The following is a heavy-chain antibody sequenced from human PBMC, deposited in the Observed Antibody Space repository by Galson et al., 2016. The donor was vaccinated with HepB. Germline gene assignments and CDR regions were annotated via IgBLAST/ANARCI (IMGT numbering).Heavy chain of an antibody. CDR2: IFHTGSS. CDR1: GGSITSSRYY. J-gene: IGHJ5*02. V-gene: IGHV4-39*01. D-gene: IGHD6-13*01. CDR3: AAVTAAAGTGWFAP. Sequence: TLSLTCTVSGGSITSSRYYWGWIRQPPEKGLEWIGNIFHTGSSFYNPSLKSRLTISVDTSKNHFSLRLSSVTAADTAVYFCAAVTAAAGTGWFAPWGQGTLVTVSS.